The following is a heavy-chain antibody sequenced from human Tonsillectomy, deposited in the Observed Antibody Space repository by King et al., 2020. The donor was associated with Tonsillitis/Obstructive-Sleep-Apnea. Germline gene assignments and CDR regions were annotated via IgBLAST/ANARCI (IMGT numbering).Heavy chain of an antibody. CDR2: IYWDDDK. CDR3: ARGSYDSDAFDI. Sequence: TLKESGPTLVKPTQTLTLTCTFSGFSLTTGGVGVGWIRQPPGKALEWLALIYWDDDKRYSASLESRLTITKDTSKNQVVLTMTNMDPVDTATYCCARGSYDSDAFDIWGQGTMVTVSS. V-gene: IGHV2-5*02. CDR1: GFSLTTGGVG. D-gene: IGHD3-10*01. J-gene: IGHJ3*02.